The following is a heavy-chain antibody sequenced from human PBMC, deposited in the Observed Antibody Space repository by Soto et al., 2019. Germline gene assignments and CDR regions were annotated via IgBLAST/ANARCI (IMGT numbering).Heavy chain of an antibody. J-gene: IGHJ6*02. CDR1: GGTFSSYA. Sequence: SVKVSCKASGGTFSSYAISWVRQAPGQGLEWMGGIIPIFGTANYAQKFQGRVTITADESTSTAYMELSSLRSEDTAVYYCARDSTITFGGAPYYYGMDVWGQGTTVTVSS. CDR3: ARDSTITFGGAPYYYGMDV. CDR2: IIPIFGTA. D-gene: IGHD3-16*01. V-gene: IGHV1-69*13.